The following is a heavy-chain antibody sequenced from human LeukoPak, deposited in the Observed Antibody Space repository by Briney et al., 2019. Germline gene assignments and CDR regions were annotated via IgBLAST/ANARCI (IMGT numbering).Heavy chain of an antibody. V-gene: IGHV1-18*01. CDR3: ARKHMVARTDDAFDI. CDR2: ISPYNGNT. J-gene: IGHJ3*02. CDR1: GYTFTSSG. Sequence: ASVKVSCKASGYTFTSSGTSWVRKAPGQGLEWMGWISPYNGNTNYAQKLQGRVTMTTAKSTSTAYMELRSLRSDDTAVYYCARKHMVARTDDAFDIWGQGTMVTVSS. D-gene: IGHD5-12*01.